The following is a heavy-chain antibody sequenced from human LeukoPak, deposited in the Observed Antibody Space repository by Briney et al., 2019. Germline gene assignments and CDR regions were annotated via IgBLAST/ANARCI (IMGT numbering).Heavy chain of an antibody. CDR1: GFTFSSHS. CDR2: ISSSSAR. Sequence: PGGSLRLSCAASGFTFSSHSMNWVRQAPGKGLEWVSYISSSSARYYADFVKGRFTISRDDARNSLYLQMNSLRAEDTAVYYCARMSGSRLPGYWGQGALVTVSS. CDR3: ARMSGSRLPGY. J-gene: IGHJ4*02. D-gene: IGHD3-3*01. V-gene: IGHV3-48*01.